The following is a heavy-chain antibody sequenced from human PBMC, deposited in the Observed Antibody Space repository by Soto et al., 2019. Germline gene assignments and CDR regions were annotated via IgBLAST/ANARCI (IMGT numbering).Heavy chain of an antibody. CDR2: ISSSSSYI. Sequence: GGSLRLSCAASGFTFSSYSMNWVRQAPGKGLEWVSSISSSSSYIYYEDSVKGRFTISRDNAKNSLYLQMNSLRAEDTAVYYCARPLSDPVARELYYGMDVWGQGTTVTVSS. D-gene: IGHD1-7*01. CDR1: GFTFSSYS. J-gene: IGHJ6*02. V-gene: IGHV3-21*01. CDR3: ARPLSDPVARELYYGMDV.